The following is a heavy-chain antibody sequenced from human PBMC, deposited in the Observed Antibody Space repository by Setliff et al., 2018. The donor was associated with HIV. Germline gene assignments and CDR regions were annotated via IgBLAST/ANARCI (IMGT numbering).Heavy chain of an antibody. Sequence: SETLSLTCPVSGVSIRTYYWSWVRQVPGKGLEWIGDTYYGGSTDYNKYNPSLKGRVTISVDIYRKQLSLNLRSVTAADTAVYYCARHLTYDTTTSLAGYALDVWGEGTTVTVSS. V-gene: IGHV4-59*01. CDR1: GVSIRTYY. J-gene: IGHJ6*04. CDR3: ARHLTYDTTTSLAGYALDV. D-gene: IGHD3-22*01. CDR2: TYYGGSTDYN.